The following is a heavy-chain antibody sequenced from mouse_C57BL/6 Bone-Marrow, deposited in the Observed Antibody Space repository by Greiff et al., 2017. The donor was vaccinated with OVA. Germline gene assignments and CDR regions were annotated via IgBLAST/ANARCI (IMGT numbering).Heavy chain of an antibody. J-gene: IGHJ3*01. CDR2: ISSGSSTI. D-gene: IGHD2-4*01. CDR3: ARRKGPWDYVASY. CDR1: GFTFSDYG. V-gene: IGHV5-17*01. Sequence: DVQLVESGGGLVKPGGSLKLSCAASGFTFSDYGMHWVRQAPEKGLEWVAYISSGSSTIYYADTVKGRFTISRDNAKNTRFLQMTSLRSEDTAMYYCARRKGPWDYVASYWGQGTLVTVSA.